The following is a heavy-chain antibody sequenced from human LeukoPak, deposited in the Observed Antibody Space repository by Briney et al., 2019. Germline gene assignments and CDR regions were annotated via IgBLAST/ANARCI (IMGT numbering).Heavy chain of an antibody. Sequence: AGGSLRLSCAASGFTVSNNYMNWVRQAPGKGLEWVSVIYTGGSTYYADSVKGRFTISRDNSKNTLYLQMNSLRAEDTAVYYCAKDGSPGIVGARGYDAFDIWGQGTMVTVSS. D-gene: IGHD1-26*01. CDR2: IYTGGST. V-gene: IGHV3-66*01. J-gene: IGHJ3*02. CDR1: GFTVSNNY. CDR3: AKDGSPGIVGARGYDAFDI.